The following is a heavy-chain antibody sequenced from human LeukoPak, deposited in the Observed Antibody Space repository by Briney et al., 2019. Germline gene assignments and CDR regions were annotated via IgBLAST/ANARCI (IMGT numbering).Heavy chain of an antibody. Sequence: GGSLRLSCAGSGFSFSTYALHWVRQAPGKGLEYVSGISSNGGYIYYSNSVKGRFTISRDNSENTVYLQMGSLRAEDMAVYYCARGYSMTDCWGQGTLVTVSS. CDR2: ISSNGGYI. J-gene: IGHJ4*02. CDR3: ARGYSMTDC. V-gene: IGHV3-64*01. D-gene: IGHD6-13*01. CDR1: GFSFSTYA.